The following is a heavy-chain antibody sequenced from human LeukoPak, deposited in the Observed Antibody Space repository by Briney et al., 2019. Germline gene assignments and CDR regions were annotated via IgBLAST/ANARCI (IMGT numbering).Heavy chain of an antibody. CDR2: INPNSGGT. CDR1: GYTFTGYY. CDR3: ARDMVRGGGMDV. V-gene: IGHV1-2*04. D-gene: IGHD3-10*01. Sequence: GASVKVSCKASGYTFTGYYMHWVRQAPGQGLEWMGWINPNSGGTNYAQKFQGWVTMTGDTSISTAYMELSRLRSDDTAVYYCARDMVRGGGMDVWGQGTTVTVSS. J-gene: IGHJ6*02.